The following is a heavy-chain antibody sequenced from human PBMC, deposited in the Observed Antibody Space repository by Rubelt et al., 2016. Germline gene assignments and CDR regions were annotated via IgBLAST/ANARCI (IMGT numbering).Heavy chain of an antibody. Sequence: QVQLQESGPGLVKPSETLSLTCTVSGGSISSYYWSWIRQSPGTGLEWIGYIFYSGSTTYNPSLKGRVTMSVDTSKNQFSLKLRSVTAADTAVYYCARSSGRYYSLDYWGQGILVTVSS. CDR2: IFYSGST. D-gene: IGHD3-10*01. J-gene: IGHJ4*02. CDR3: ARSSGRYYSLDY. CDR1: GGSISSYY. V-gene: IGHV4-59*01.